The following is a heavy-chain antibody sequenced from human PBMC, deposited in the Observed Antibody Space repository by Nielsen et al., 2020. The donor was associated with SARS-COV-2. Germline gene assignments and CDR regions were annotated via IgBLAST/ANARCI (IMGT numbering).Heavy chain of an antibody. J-gene: IGHJ6*02. CDR3: ARDFTVTTGEYYYYYGMDV. D-gene: IGHD4-17*01. CDR1: GYTFTSYY. V-gene: IGHV1-46*01. Sequence: VSVKVSCKASGYTFTSYYMHWVRQAPGQGLEWMGIINPSGGSTSYAQKFQGRVTMTRDTSTSTVYMELSSLRSEDTAVYYCARDFTVTTGEYYYYYGMDVWGQGTTVTVSS. CDR2: INPSGGST.